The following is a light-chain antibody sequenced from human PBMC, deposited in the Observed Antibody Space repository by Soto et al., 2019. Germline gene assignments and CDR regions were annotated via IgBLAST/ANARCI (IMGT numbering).Light chain of an antibody. CDR2: AAS. Sequence: DIQMTQSPSSLSASVGDRVTITCRASQGIRSDLGWYQQRQGKAPNRLLYAASSLQSGVPSRFSSSGSGTEFTLTISRLQSEDFATYYCQHYNGSSPTFGQGTKVEIK. V-gene: IGKV1-17*01. CDR3: QHYNGSSPT. J-gene: IGKJ1*01. CDR1: QGIRSD.